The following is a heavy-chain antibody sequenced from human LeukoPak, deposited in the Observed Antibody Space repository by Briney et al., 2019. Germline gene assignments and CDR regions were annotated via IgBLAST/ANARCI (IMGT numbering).Heavy chain of an antibody. V-gene: IGHV3-30*01. CDR1: GFTFSSYA. J-gene: IGHJ4*02. Sequence: GRSLRLSCAASGFTFSSYAMHWVRQAPGKGLEWVAVISYDGSNKYYVDSVKGRFTISRDNSKNTLYLQMNSLRAEDTAVYYCAREERTFGVVIDYWGQGTLVTASS. CDR2: ISYDGSNK. CDR3: AREERTFGVVIDY. D-gene: IGHD3-3*01.